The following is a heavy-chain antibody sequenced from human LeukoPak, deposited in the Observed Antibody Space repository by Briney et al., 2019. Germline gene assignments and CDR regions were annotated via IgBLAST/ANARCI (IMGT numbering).Heavy chain of an antibody. CDR3: ARGREGIAARWWVEEPRWYFFDP. CDR2: ISGSSSHI. Sequence: GGSLRLSCAASGFTFSTYNMNWVRQAPGKGLEWVSSISGSSSHIYYADSVKGRFTISRDNAKNSLYLQMNSLRADDTAVYYCARGREGIAARWWVEEPRWYFFDPWGQGTPVTASS. D-gene: IGHD6-6*01. V-gene: IGHV3-21*01. J-gene: IGHJ5*02. CDR1: GFTFSTYN.